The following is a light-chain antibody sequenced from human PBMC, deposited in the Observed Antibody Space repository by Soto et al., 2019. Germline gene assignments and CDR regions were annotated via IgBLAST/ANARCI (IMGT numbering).Light chain of an antibody. Sequence: QSALTQPPSASGSPGQSVTISCTGTSSDVGGYNYVSWYQQHPGKAPKVMIYDVNKRPSGVPDRFSVSKSGNTDSLTVSGLEAEDVADYDCCSHAGSDNPFVFGTGTKLTVL. V-gene: IGLV2-8*01. J-gene: IGLJ1*01. CDR3: CSHAGSDNPFV. CDR1: SSDVGGYNY. CDR2: DVN.